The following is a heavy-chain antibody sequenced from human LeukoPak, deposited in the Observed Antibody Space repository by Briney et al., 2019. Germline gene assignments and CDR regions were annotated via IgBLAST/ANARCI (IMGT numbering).Heavy chain of an antibody. CDR1: GFSFSTYG. V-gene: IGHV3-30*18. J-gene: IGHJ6*02. CDR2: ISYDGNNK. CDR3: AKDYYDSGGYGYYYYGMDV. Sequence: GTSLRLSCAASGFSFSTYGMHWVRQAPGEGLEWVAVISYDGNNKNYVDSVKGRFTISRDNSKHTLYLQMNSLRAEDTAVYYCAKDYYDSGGYGYYYYGMDVWGQGTTVTVSS. D-gene: IGHD3-22*01.